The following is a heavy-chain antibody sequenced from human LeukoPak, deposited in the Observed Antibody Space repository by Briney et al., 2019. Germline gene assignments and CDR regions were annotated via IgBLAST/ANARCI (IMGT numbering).Heavy chain of an antibody. CDR3: ARGLSGDHWYFDL. D-gene: IGHD7-27*01. CDR2: INQDGSEK. V-gene: IGHV3-7*01. J-gene: IGHJ2*01. Sequence: TGGSLRLSCAASGFMFNNYWMNWVRQAPGKGLEWVANINQDGSEKYYVDSVKGRFTISRDNAKNSLYLQMNSLRVDDTAVYYCARGLSGDHWYFDLWGRGTLVTVSS. CDR1: GFMFNNYW.